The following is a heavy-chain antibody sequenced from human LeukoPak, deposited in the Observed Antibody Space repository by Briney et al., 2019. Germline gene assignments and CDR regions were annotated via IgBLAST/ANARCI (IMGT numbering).Heavy chain of an antibody. CDR1: GFTFSSYA. CDR2: ISGSGGST. CDR3: AKDFLVIPAAIRASYYYYYGMDV. Sequence: GGSLRLSCAASGFTFSSYAMSWVRQAPGKGLEWVSAISGSGGSTYYADSVKGRFTISRDNSKNTLYLQMNSLRAEDTAVYYCAKDFLVIPAAIRASYYYYYGMDVLGQRTPGTLPS. D-gene: IGHD2-2*02. J-gene: IGHJ6*01. V-gene: IGHV3-23*01.